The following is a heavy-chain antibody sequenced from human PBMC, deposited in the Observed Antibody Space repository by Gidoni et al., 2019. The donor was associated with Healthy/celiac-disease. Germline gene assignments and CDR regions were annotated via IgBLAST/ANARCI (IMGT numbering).Heavy chain of an antibody. V-gene: IGHV3-30-3*01. J-gene: IGHJ5*02. Sequence: QVQLVESGGGVVQPGRSLRLSCAASGFTFSSYAMHWVRQAPGKGLEWVAVISYDGSNKYYADSVKGRFTISRDNSKNTLYLQMNSLRAEDTAVYYCARGPIEYSSAYNWFDPWGQGTLVTVSS. CDR1: GFTFSSYA. CDR2: ISYDGSNK. CDR3: ARGPIEYSSAYNWFDP. D-gene: IGHD6-6*01.